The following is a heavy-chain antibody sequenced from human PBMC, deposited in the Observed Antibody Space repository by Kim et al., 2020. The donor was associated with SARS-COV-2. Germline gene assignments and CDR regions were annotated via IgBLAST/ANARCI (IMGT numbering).Heavy chain of an antibody. D-gene: IGHD1-26*01. CDR2: ISRYDSET. CDR1: GYIFSGSW. V-gene: IGHV5-51*01. J-gene: IGHJ6*02. CDR3: ANGRGKRKTPMDV. Sequence: GESLKISCKGSGYIFSGSWIAWVRQLSGKGLEWMGLISRYDSETLSSSSSQGQVTFSVDRSVYTATPQWRSMRATDSAIYYCANGRGKRKTPMDVWGDG.